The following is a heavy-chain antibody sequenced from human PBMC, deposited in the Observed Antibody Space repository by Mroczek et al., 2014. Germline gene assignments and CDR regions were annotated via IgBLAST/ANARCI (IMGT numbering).Heavy chain of an antibody. CDR2: ISAYNGNT. CDR1: YTFTSYG. D-gene: IGHD2-2*01. CDR3: ARSVPPYCSSTSCEEGWVGAFDI. Sequence: QVQLVQSGAEVKKPGASVKGLLQGFCYTFTSYGISWVRQAPGQGLEWMGWISAYNGNTNYAQKLQGRVTMTTDTSTSTAYMELRSLRSDDTAVYYCARSVPPYCSSTSCEEGWVGAFDIWGQGTMVTVSS. J-gene: IGHJ3*02. V-gene: IGHV1-18*01.